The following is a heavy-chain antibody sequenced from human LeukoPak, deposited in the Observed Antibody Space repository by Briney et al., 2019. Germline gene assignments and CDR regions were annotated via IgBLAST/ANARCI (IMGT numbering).Heavy chain of an antibody. J-gene: IGHJ4*02. CDR1: GFTFSSYA. CDR2: INSEGTST. D-gene: IGHD3-9*01. CDR3: VRSYRDLTGYYNHFDY. V-gene: IGHV3-74*01. Sequence: GGSLRLSCAASGFTFSSYAMSWVRQAPGEGLVWVSRINSEGTSTSFADSVKGRFTVSRDNAKNTLYLQMNSLRPEDTAVYYCVRSYRDLTGYYNHFDYWGQGNLVTVSS.